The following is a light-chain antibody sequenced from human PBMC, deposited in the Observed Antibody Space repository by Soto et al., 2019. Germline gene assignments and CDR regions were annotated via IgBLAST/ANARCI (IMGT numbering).Light chain of an antibody. J-gene: IGKJ1*01. CDR3: QQSYSTPPRT. CDR2: AAS. CDR1: QSISSY. V-gene: IGKV1-39*01. Sequence: DIQMTQPPSSLSASVGDRVTITCRASQSISSYLNWYQQKPGKAPKLLIYAASSLQSGVPSRFSGSGSGTDFTLTISSLQPEDFATYYCQQSYSTPPRTFGQGTKVDIK.